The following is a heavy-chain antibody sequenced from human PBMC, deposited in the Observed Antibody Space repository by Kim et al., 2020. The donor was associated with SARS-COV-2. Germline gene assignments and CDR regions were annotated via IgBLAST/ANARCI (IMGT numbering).Heavy chain of an antibody. CDR3: ARGVTWFGELIG. Sequence: SVKVSCKASGGTFSSYAISWVRQAPGQGLEWMGGIIPIFGTANYAQKFQGRVTITADESTSTAYMELSSLRSEDTAVYYCARGVTWFGELIGWGQGTLVTVSS. CDR2: IIPIFGTA. CDR1: GGTFSSYA. V-gene: IGHV1-69*13. D-gene: IGHD3-10*01. J-gene: IGHJ4*02.